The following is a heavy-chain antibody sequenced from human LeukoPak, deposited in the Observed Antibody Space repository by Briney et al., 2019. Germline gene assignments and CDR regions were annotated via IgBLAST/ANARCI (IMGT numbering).Heavy chain of an antibody. CDR3: ARTSPDYVWGSYRVPEDY. CDR2: ISAYNGNT. V-gene: IGHV1-18*01. J-gene: IGHJ4*02. Sequence: ASVKVSCKASGYTFTSYGISWVRQAPGQGVEWMGWISAYNGNTNYAQKLQGRVTKTTDTSTSTAYMELRSLISDDTAVYYCARTSPDYVWGSYRVPEDYWGQGTLVTVSS. CDR1: GYTFTSYG. D-gene: IGHD3-16*02.